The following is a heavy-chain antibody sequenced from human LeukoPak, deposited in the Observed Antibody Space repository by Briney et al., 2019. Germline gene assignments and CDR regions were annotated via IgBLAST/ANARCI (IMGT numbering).Heavy chain of an antibody. CDR2: ISGSGGST. D-gene: IGHD6-19*01. J-gene: IGHJ4*02. V-gene: IGHV3-23*01. Sequence: GGSLRLSCAASGFIFSSYAMSWVRQAPGKGLEWVSAISGSGGSTYSADSVKGRFTISRDNSKNTLYLQMTSLRAEDTAVYYCAKDAERIAVAGTLYYFDYWGQGTLVTVSS. CDR1: GFIFSSYA. CDR3: AKDAERIAVAGTLYYFDY.